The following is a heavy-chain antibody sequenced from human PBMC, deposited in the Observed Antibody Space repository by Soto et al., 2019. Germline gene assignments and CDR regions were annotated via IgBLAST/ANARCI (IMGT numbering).Heavy chain of an antibody. CDR1: GFTFSSYA. Sequence: EVQLLESGGGLVQPGGSLRLSCAASGFTFSSYAMSWVRQAPGKGLEWVSAISGSGGSTYYADSVKGRFTISRDNSKNTLYLQMNSLRAEDTAVYYCAKDHPPHYGDYHSYYYGMDVWGQGNTVTVSS. D-gene: IGHD4-17*01. V-gene: IGHV3-23*01. CDR3: AKDHPPHYGDYHSYYYGMDV. J-gene: IGHJ6*02. CDR2: ISGSGGST.